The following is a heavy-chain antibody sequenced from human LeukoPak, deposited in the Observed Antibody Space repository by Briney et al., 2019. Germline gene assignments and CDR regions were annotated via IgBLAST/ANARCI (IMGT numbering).Heavy chain of an antibody. V-gene: IGHV3-33*08. CDR3: ARDFASNALDI. CDR1: GFTFSSYG. J-gene: IGHJ3*02. Sequence: SGGSLRLSCAASGFTFSSYGMHWVRQAPGKGLEWVAVIWYGGSNKYYADSVKGRFTISRDNSKNTLYLQMNSLRAEDTAVYYCARDFASNALDIWGQGTMVTVSS. D-gene: IGHD3-3*01. CDR2: IWYGGSNK.